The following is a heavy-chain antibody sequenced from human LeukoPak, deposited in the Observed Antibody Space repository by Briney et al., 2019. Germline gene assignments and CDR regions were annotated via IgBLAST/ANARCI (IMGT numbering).Heavy chain of an antibody. CDR3: ARLRVSGSYLYYFDY. CDR1: GGSFSGYY. Sequence: SETLSLTCAVYGGSFSGYYWSWIRQPPGKGLEWIGYILTSGTTNYNPSLKSRLTISVDTSKNQFTLKLSSVTAADTAVYYCARLRVSGSYLYYFDYWGQGTLVTVSS. CDR2: ILTSGTT. V-gene: IGHV4-4*09. J-gene: IGHJ4*02. D-gene: IGHD1-26*01.